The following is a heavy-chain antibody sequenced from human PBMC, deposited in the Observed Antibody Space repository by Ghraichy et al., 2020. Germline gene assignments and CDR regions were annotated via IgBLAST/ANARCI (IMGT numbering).Heavy chain of an antibody. Sequence: GGSLRLSCSASGFSFSSYAMHWVRQAPGKGLEYVTVISSNGGSRSYADSVKGRFTISRDNSNNTLYLQMSSLRPEDTAVYYCVKPYYYDSSGYYRPPHDDFDIWGQGTMVTVSS. J-gene: IGHJ3*02. CDR1: GFSFSSYA. D-gene: IGHD3-22*01. V-gene: IGHV3-64D*06. CDR3: VKPYYYDSSGYYRPPHDDFDI. CDR2: ISSNGGSR.